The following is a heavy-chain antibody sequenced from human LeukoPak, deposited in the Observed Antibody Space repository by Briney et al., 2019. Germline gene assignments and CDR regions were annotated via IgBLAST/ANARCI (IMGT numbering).Heavy chain of an antibody. Sequence: QSGGSLRLSCAASGFTFSSYAMSWVRQAPGKGLEWVSAISGSGGSTYYADSVKGRFTISRDNSKNTLYLQMNSLRAEDTAVYYCATDSRLYYYDSSGYYLNFEFDYWGQGTLVTVSS. CDR2: ISGSGGST. J-gene: IGHJ4*02. CDR1: GFTFSSYA. D-gene: IGHD3-22*01. V-gene: IGHV3-23*01. CDR3: ATDSRLYYYDSSGYYLNFEFDY.